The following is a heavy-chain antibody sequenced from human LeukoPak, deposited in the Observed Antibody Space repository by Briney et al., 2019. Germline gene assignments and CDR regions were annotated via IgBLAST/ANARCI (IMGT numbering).Heavy chain of an antibody. V-gene: IGHV4-34*01. CDR1: GVSFSGYY. CDR2: INHSGST. Sequence: SETLSLTCAVYGVSFSGYYWSWIRQPPGKGLEWIGEINHSGSTNYNPSLKSRVTISVDTSKNQFSLKLSSVTAADTAVYYCATDQRGIAAAYWGQGTLVTVSS. J-gene: IGHJ4*02. D-gene: IGHD6-13*01. CDR3: ATDQRGIAAAY.